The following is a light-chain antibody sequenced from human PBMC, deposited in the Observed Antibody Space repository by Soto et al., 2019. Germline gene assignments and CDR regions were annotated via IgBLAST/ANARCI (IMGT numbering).Light chain of an antibody. Sequence: QSVLTQPASVSGSPGQSITISCTGTSSDIGAYDYVSWFQQHPDKAPKLMISEVTNQPSGVSDRFSGSKSGNAASLTISGLQAEDEAYYFCSSITAAHTHIFGTGTKVTVL. CDR2: EVT. CDR3: SSITAAHTHI. V-gene: IGLV2-14*01. J-gene: IGLJ1*01. CDR1: SSDIGAYDY.